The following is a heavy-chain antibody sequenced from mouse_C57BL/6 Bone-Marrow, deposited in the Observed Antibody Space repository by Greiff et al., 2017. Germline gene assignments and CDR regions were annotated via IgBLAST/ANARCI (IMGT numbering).Heavy chain of an antibody. Sequence: EVQGVESGGGLVKPGGSLKLSCAASGFTFSDYGMHWVRQAPEKGLEWVAYISSGSSTIHYADTVKGRFTISRDNAKNTRFLQMTSLRSEDTAMYYCARSAMDYWGQGTSVTVSS. J-gene: IGHJ4*01. CDR2: ISSGSSTI. V-gene: IGHV5-17*01. CDR1: GFTFSDYG. CDR3: ARSAMDY.